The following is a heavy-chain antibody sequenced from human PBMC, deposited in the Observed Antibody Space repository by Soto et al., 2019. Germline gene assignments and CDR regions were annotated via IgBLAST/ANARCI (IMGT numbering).Heavy chain of an antibody. CDR3: ARVRGTAGKRYFDY. V-gene: IGHV4-59*01. D-gene: IGHD6-13*01. J-gene: IGHJ4*02. Sequence: SETLSLTCTVSGGSMSSYYWNWMRQSPGKGLEWIGYIYYSGTTYYNPTLKSRVTISANSSKNQFSLKLTSVTAADTAVYYCARVRGTAGKRYFDYWGQGTLVTVSS. CDR1: GGSMSSYY. CDR2: IYYSGTT.